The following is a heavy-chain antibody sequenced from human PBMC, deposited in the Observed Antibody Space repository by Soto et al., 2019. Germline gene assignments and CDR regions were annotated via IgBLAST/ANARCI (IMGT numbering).Heavy chain of an antibody. CDR3: AGRGYSYLYYYYGMDV. CDR2: VYYTGSG. CDR1: GDSVSSGNYY. J-gene: IGHJ6*02. D-gene: IGHD5-18*01. V-gene: IGHV4-61*01. Sequence: SETLSLTCTVSGDSVSSGNYYWSWIRHVPGRGLEWIGYVYYTGSGYNSPSLKSRLTISVDTSKNQFSLKLSSVTAADTAVYYCAGRGYSYLYYYYGMDVWGQGTTVTVSS.